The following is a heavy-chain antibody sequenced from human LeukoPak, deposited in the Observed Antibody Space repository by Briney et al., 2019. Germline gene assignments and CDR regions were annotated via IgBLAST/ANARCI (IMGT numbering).Heavy chain of an antibody. D-gene: IGHD5-24*01. CDR2: INHSGST. CDR3: ARAEDGYNRRPPGSYWYFDL. Sequence: PSETLSLTCAVYGGSFSGYYWSWIRQPPGKGLEWIGEINHSGSTNHNPSLKSRVTISVDTSKNQFSLKLSSVTAADPAVYYCARAEDGYNRRPPGSYWYFDLWGRGTLVTVSS. CDR1: GGSFSGYY. J-gene: IGHJ2*01. V-gene: IGHV4-34*01.